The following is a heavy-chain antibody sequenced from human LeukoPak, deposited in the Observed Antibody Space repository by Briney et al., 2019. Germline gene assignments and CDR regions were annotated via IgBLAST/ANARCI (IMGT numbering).Heavy chain of an antibody. CDR1: GYTFSSYG. J-gene: IGHJ4*02. D-gene: IGHD2-2*01. CDR2: ISAYNGNT. Sequence: GASVKVSCKASGYTFSSYGISWVRQAPGQGLEWMGWISAYNGNTNYAQKLQGRVTMTTDTSTSTAYMEPRSLRSDDTAVYYCAREEGLVVPAAADYWGQGTLVTVSS. CDR3: AREEGLVVPAAADY. V-gene: IGHV1-18*01.